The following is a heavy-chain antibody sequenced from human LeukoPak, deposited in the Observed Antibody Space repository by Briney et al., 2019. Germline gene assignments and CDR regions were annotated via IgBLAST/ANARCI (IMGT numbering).Heavy chain of an antibody. Sequence: GASVKVSCKASGYTFTGYYMHWVRQAPGQGLEWMGGIIPIFGTANYAQKFQGRVTITADESTSTAYMELSSLRSEDTAVYYCASPRCGGDCYLWLGAFDIWGQGTMVTVSS. CDR3: ASPRCGGDCYLWLGAFDI. CDR2: IIPIFGTA. J-gene: IGHJ3*02. V-gene: IGHV1-69*13. D-gene: IGHD2-21*01. CDR1: GYTFTGYY.